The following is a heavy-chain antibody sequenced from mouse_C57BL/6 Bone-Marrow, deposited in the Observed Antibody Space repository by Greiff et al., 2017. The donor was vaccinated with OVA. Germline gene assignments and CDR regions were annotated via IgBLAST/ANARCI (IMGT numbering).Heavy chain of an antibody. J-gene: IGHJ3*01. Sequence: QVQLQQPGAELVRPGTSVKVSCKASGYAFTNYLIEWVKQRPGQGLEWIGVINPGSGGTNYNEKFKGKATLTADKSSSTAYMQLSSLTSEDSAVYVCARRYYGSSGTFAYWGQGTLVTVSA. CDR2: INPGSGGT. D-gene: IGHD1-1*01. CDR1: GYAFTNYL. V-gene: IGHV1-54*01. CDR3: ARRYYGSSGTFAY.